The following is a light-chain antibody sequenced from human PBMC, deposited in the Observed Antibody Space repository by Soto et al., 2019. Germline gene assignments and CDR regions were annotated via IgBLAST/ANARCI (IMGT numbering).Light chain of an antibody. CDR2: EVT. Sequence: SALTQPPSASVSLGQSVTISCTGTRSDVGGYEYVSWYQQHPGKAPKLMIYEVTKRPSGVPDRFSGSKSGNTASLTVSGLQAEDEADYYCSSYAGNKHVFGTGTKGTVL. J-gene: IGLJ1*01. CDR1: RSDVGGYEY. V-gene: IGLV2-8*01. CDR3: SSYAGNKHV.